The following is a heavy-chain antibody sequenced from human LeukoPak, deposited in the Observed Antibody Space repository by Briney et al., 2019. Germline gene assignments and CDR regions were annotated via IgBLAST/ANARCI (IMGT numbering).Heavy chain of an antibody. V-gene: IGHV3-30*03. J-gene: IGHJ4*02. Sequence: GGSLRLSCAASGLTFSNYGMHWVRQAPGQGLEWVAVISYDGSNKYYADSVKGRFTISRDNSRDTLYLQMDSLRVEDTAVYYCARDQKWGILGLFDYWGQGTLVTVSS. D-gene: IGHD1-26*01. CDR1: GLTFSNYG. CDR2: ISYDGSNK. CDR3: ARDQKWGILGLFDY.